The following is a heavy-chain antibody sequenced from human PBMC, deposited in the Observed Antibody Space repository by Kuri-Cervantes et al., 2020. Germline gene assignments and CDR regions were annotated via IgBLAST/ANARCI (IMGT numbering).Heavy chain of an antibody. CDR3: ARAAILRGSSWYRKWFDP. D-gene: IGHD6-13*01. CDR2: IYPGDSDT. Sequence: KVSCKGSGYSFTSYCIGWVRQMPGKGLEWMGVIYPGDSDTRYSPSYQGQVTISADKSISTAYLQWSSLKASDTAMYYCARAAILRGSSWYRKWFDPWGQGTLVTVSS. J-gene: IGHJ5*02. V-gene: IGHV5-51*01. CDR1: GYSFTSYC.